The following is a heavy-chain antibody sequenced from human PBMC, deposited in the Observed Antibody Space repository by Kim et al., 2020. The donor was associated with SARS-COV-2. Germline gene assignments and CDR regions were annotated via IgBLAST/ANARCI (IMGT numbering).Heavy chain of an antibody. D-gene: IGHD5-12*01. Sequence: LKSRVTISVDTSKNQFSLKLSSVTAADTAVYYCARGLRDGYNPRLDYFDYWGQGTLVTVSS. V-gene: IGHV4-59*09. CDR3: ARGLRDGYNPRLDYFDY. J-gene: IGHJ4*02.